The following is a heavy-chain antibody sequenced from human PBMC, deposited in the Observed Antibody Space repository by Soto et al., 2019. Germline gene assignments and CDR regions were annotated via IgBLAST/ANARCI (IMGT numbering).Heavy chain of an antibody. CDR3: AKWDGYGDY. CDR2: ISGGGDST. D-gene: IGHD5-18*01. V-gene: IGHV3-23*01. CDR1: GFTFSSNS. Sequence: EVQLLESGGGLVQPGGSLRLSCAASGFTFSSNSITWVRQAPGKGLEWVSGISGGGDSTFYADSVKGRFTISRDNSKITVFLQMNSLRADDTAVYYCAKWDGYGDYWGQGTLVTVSS. J-gene: IGHJ4*02.